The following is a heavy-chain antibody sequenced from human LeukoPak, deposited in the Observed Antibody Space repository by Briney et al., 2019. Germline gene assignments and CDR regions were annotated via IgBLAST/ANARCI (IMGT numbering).Heavy chain of an antibody. Sequence: SQTLSLTCNVSGGSISSGRYYWSWIRQPAGTGLEWLGRIYTRGSTNYNPSLKSRVTMSVDTSKNQFSLKLSSVTAADTAVYYCATDGMVRGPDAWFDSWGQGTLVTVSS. D-gene: IGHD3-10*01. V-gene: IGHV4-61*02. CDR3: ATDGMVRGPDAWFDS. CDR2: IYTRGST. J-gene: IGHJ5*01. CDR1: GGSISSGRYY.